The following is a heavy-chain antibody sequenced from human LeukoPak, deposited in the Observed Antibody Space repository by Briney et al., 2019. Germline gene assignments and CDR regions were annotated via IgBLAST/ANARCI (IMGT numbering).Heavy chain of an antibody. J-gene: IGHJ4*02. V-gene: IGHV3-53*01. CDR3: VRASSTTAAGLFDY. CDR1: GFTVSSNF. D-gene: IGHD6-13*01. CDR2: IYNGGYT. Sequence: GGSLRLSCAASGFTVSSNFMSWVRQAPGKGLEWVSVIYNGGYTDYADSVKGRFTISRDNSENTLYLQMNSLRADDTVLYYCVRASSTTAAGLFDYWGQGTLLTVSS.